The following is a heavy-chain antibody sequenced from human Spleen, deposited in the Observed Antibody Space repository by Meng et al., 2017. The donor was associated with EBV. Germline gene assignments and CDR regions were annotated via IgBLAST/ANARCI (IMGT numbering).Heavy chain of an antibody. Sequence: LLQSGTEVRRPGASVTVSCKASGYTFSAYFLDWVRQAPGQGLEWMGRINPKSGDVKLSQKFLGRVTLTRDTSTNTGYMELRSLRSEDTAVYYCARDTSPRGSCGGGDCSPSDLWGQGTLVTVSS. J-gene: IGHJ4*02. CDR1: GYTFSAYF. CDR3: ARDTSPRGSCGGGDCSPSDL. CDR2: INPKSGDV. V-gene: IGHV1-2*06. D-gene: IGHD2-21*01.